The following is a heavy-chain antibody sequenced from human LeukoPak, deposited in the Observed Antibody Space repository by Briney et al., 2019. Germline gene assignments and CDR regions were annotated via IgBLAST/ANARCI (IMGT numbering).Heavy chain of an antibody. CDR1: GFTFNGYS. Sequence: GGSLRLSCTASGFTFNGYSMIWVRQAPGKGLEWLSYISSSGSTLVYADSVKGRFTISRDNSKNTLYPQMNSLRAEDTAVYYCAREGGYSGYDPGKFDYWGQGTLVTVSS. V-gene: IGHV3-48*01. J-gene: IGHJ4*02. D-gene: IGHD5-12*01. CDR3: AREGGYSGYDPGKFDY. CDR2: ISSSGSTL.